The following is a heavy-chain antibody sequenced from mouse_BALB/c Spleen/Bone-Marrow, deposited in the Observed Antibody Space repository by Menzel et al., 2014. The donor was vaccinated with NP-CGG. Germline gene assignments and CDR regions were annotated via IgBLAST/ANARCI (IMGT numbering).Heavy chain of an antibody. CDR1: GFNIKDTY. CDR3: ARIYGSSPFDY. Sequence: EVKLMESGAELVRPGASVKLSCTASGFNIKDTYMHWVKQRPEQGLEWIGRIDPANGNTKYDPKFQSKATITADTSSNTAYLQLSSLTSEDTAVYYCARIYGSSPFDYWGQGTTLTVSS. D-gene: IGHD1-1*01. J-gene: IGHJ2*01. V-gene: IGHV14-3*02. CDR2: IDPANGNT.